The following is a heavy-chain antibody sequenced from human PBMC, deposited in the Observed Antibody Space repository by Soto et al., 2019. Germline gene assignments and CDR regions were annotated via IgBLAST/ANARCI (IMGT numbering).Heavy chain of an antibody. CDR1: GFTVSTYG. CDR2: ISRDGGTK. D-gene: IGHD2-8*02. V-gene: IGHV3-30*03. CDR3: TGEVASGY. J-gene: IGHJ4*02. Sequence: QVQLVESGGGVVQPGRSLRLSCAVSGFTVSTYGMHWVRQAPGKGLEWVAVISRDGGTKYYADSVKGRFTISRENSTNTLFLEMNSLRGDDMAVYYCTGEVASGYWGQGTLVTVSS.